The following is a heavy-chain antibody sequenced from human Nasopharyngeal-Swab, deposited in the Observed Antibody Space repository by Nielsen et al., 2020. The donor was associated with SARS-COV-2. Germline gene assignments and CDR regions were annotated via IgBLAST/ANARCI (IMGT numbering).Heavy chain of an antibody. J-gene: IGHJ4*02. CDR2: IIPIFGTA. CDR3: ALSGYDILTGYSFDY. Sequence: SVTVSCKASGCTFSSYAISWVRQAPGQGLEWMGGIIPIFGTANYAQKFQGRVTMTRDTSTSTVYMELSSLRSEDTAVYYCALSGYDILTGYSFDYWGQGTLVTVSS. D-gene: IGHD3-9*01. CDR1: GCTFSSYA. V-gene: IGHV1-69*05.